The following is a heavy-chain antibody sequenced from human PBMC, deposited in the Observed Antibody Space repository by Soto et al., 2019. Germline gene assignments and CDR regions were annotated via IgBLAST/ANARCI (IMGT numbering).Heavy chain of an antibody. V-gene: IGHV1-69*01. CDR3: ARDGDYYDSSGFQRDYHYYGMDV. CDR1: GGSFSDYA. CDR2: IIPMLGIA. D-gene: IGHD3-22*01. Sequence: QVQLVQSGAEVKKPGSSVKVSCQASGGSFSDYAISWVRQAPGQGLEWMGGIIPMLGIADNAQKFQGRVMITADEYPSTVYMELSSVRSEDTAVYYCARDGDYYDSSGFQRDYHYYGMDVWGQGTTVTVAS. J-gene: IGHJ6*02.